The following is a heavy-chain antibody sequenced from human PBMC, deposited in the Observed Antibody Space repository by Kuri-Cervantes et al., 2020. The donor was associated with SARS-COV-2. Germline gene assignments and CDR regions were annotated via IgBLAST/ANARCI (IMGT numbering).Heavy chain of an antibody. Sequence: GSLRFSCTVSGGSISSSSYYWGWIRQPPGKGLEWIGSIYYSGSTYYNPSLKSRVTISVDTSKNQFSLKPSSVTAADTAVYYCAGSYSSGWNFDYWGQGTLVTVSS. J-gene: IGHJ4*02. CDR3: AGSYSSGWNFDY. D-gene: IGHD6-25*01. V-gene: IGHV4-39*01. CDR2: IYYSGST. CDR1: GGSISSSSYY.